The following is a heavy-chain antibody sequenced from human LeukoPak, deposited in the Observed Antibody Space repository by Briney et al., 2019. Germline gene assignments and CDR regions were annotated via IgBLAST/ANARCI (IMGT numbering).Heavy chain of an antibody. Sequence: GGSLRLSCAASGFTFSSCSINWVRQARGKGLEWVSSISSSSSYIYYADSVKGRFTISRDNAKNSLYLQMNSLRAEDTAVYYCASSPRAAGDYWGQGTLVTVSS. CDR3: ASSPRAAGDY. J-gene: IGHJ4*02. CDR1: GFTFSSCS. V-gene: IGHV3-21*01. D-gene: IGHD1-14*01. CDR2: ISSSSSYI.